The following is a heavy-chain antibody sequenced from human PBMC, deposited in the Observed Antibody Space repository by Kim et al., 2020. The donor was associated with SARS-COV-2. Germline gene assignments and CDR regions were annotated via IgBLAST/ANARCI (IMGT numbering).Heavy chain of an antibody. CDR1: GFTFGDYA. D-gene: IGHD1-1*01. CDR2: IRSKAYGGTT. J-gene: IGHJ4*02. V-gene: IGHV3-49*03. Sequence: GGSLRLSCTASGFTFGDYAMSWFRQAPGKGLEWVGFIRSKAYGGTTEYAASVKGRFTISRDDSKSIAYLQMNSLKTEDTAVYYCTRARQIWPRGLERHLPPLDYWGQGTLVTVSS. CDR3: TRARQIWPRGLERHLPPLDY.